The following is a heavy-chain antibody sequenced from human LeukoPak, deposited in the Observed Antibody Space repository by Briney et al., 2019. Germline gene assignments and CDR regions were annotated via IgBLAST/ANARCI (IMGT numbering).Heavy chain of an antibody. CDR3: ARGGHCSTTSCSNYDGMDV. Sequence: GRSLRLSCATSGFTFSSYGMHWVRQAPGKGLEWVAATWYDGSNKYYADSVKGRFTISRDNSKNTLYLQMNSLRAEDTAVYFCARGGHCSTTSCSNYDGMDVWGQGTTLTV. D-gene: IGHD2-2*01. V-gene: IGHV3-33*01. CDR1: GFTFSSYG. J-gene: IGHJ6*02. CDR2: TWYDGSNK.